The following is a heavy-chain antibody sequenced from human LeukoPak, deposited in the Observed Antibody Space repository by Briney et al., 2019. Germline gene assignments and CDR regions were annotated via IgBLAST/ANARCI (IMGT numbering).Heavy chain of an antibody. CDR3: ARHELPGMAVSAGFDY. CDR1: GGSVSSSSYY. J-gene: IGHJ4*02. D-gene: IGHD6-19*01. Sequence: SETLSLTCTVSGGSVSSSSYYWGWIRQPPGEGLEWIGSFYYSGSTFYNPSLKSRVTISVNTSKNQFSLRLTSVTAADTAFYYCARHELPGMAVSAGFDYWGQGTLVTVSS. V-gene: IGHV4-39*01. CDR2: FYYSGST.